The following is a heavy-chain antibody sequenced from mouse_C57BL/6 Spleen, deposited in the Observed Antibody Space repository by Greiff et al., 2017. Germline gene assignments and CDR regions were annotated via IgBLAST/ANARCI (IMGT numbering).Heavy chain of an antibody. CDR3: ARDYYGSSYENAMEY. CDR2: IYPGDGDT. CDR1: GYSFSSSW. J-gene: IGHJ4*01. D-gene: IGHD1-1*01. V-gene: IGHV1-82*01. Sequence: VQLQQSGPELVKPGASVKISCKASGYSFSSSWMNWVKQRPGQGLEWIGRIYPGDGDTKYNGKFKGKATLTADKSSSTAYMQLSSLTSEDSAVYFCARDYYGSSYENAMEYWGQGTSVTVSS.